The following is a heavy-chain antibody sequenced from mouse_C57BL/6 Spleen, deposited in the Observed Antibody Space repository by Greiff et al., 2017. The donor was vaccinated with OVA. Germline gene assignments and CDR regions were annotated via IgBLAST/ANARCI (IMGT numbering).Heavy chain of an antibody. V-gene: IGHV1-61*01. CDR2: IYPSDSAT. J-gene: IGHJ3*01. CDR3: VRPLTGAY. Sequence: QVQLQQPGAELVRPGSSVKLSCKASGYTFTSYWMDWVKQRPGQGLEWIGNIYPSDSATHYSQKFKDKATLTVDRSSSTAYMQLSSLTSEDSAVHYCVRPLTGAYWGQGTLVTVSA. CDR1: GYTFTSYW.